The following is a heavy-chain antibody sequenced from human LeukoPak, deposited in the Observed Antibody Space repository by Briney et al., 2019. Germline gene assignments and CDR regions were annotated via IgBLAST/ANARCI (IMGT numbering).Heavy chain of an antibody. CDR2: INPNSGGT. CDR1: GYTFTGYY. J-gene: IGHJ5*02. Sequence: ASVKVSCKASGYTFTGYYMHWVRQAPGQGLEWMGWINPNSGGTNYAQKFQGRVTMTTDTSTSTAYMELRSLRSDDTAVYYCARDGRTYYDILTGYSWFDPWGQGTLVTVSS. V-gene: IGHV1-2*02. D-gene: IGHD3-9*01. CDR3: ARDGRTYYDILTGYSWFDP.